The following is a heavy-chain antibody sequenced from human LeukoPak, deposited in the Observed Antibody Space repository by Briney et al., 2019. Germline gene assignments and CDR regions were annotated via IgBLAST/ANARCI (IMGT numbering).Heavy chain of an antibody. CDR2: IYYSGST. J-gene: IGHJ6*02. Sequence: PSETLSLTCTVSGGSISSYYWSWIRQPPGKGLEWIGYIYYSGSTNYNPSLKSRVTISVDTSKNQFSLKLSSVTAADTAVYYCARVESRAAGHYYYYYGMGVWGQGTTVTVSS. V-gene: IGHV4-59*01. D-gene: IGHD6-13*01. CDR3: ARVESRAAGHYYYYYGMGV. CDR1: GGSISSYY.